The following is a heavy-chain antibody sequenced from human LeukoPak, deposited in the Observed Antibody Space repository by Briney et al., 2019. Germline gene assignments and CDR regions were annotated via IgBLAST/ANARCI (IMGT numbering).Heavy chain of an antibody. J-gene: IGHJ4*02. V-gene: IGHV4-59*08. CDR3: ARIEDVTRGYNHAYYFDY. CDR2: IYYSGST. D-gene: IGHD5-18*01. Sequence: PSETLSLTCTASGGSISSYYWSWIRQPPGKGLEWIGYIYYSGSTYYNPSLKSRVTISVDTSKNQFSLKLSSATAADTAVYYCARIEDVTRGYNHAYYFDYWGQGTLVTVSS. CDR1: GGSISSYY.